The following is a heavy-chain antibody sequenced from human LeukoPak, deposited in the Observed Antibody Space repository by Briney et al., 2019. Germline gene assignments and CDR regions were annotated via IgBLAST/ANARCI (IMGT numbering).Heavy chain of an antibody. CDR2: IQANGDNT. CDR1: GSSFSNYV. V-gene: IGHV3-23*01. Sequence: GGSLRLSCATSGSSFSNYVMSWVRQAPGRGLEWVSLIQANGDNTYYSDSAKGRFTISRDKSDNTLYLQMNSLRVEDTAVYYCAKDLGDSRAYPILDVWGQGTMITVSS. J-gene: IGHJ3*01. CDR3: AKDLGDSRAYPILDV. D-gene: IGHD3-16*01.